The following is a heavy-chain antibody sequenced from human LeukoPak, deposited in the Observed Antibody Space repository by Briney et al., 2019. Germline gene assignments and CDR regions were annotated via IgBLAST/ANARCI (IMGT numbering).Heavy chain of an antibody. Sequence: GASVKVSCKASGYTFTSYGISWVRQAPGQGLEWVGWISAYNGNTNYAQKLQGRVTMTTDTSTSTAYMELRSLRSDDTAVYYCARFQNDFWSGYYREDAFDIWGQGTMVTVSS. D-gene: IGHD3-3*01. CDR1: GYTFTSYG. V-gene: IGHV1-18*01. CDR2: ISAYNGNT. CDR3: ARFQNDFWSGYYREDAFDI. J-gene: IGHJ3*02.